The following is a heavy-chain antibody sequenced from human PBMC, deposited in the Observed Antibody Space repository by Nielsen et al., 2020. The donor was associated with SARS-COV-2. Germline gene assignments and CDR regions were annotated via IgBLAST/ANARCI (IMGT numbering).Heavy chain of an antibody. Sequence: GESLKISCAASGLSVSSHDMNWVRQAPGKGLQWVSLIYSDGSTKYADSVKGRFTISRDNSKNTLYLQMNSLRAEDTAVYYCAKDKYQLLNYGMDVWGQGTTVTVSS. V-gene: IGHV3-53*01. CDR2: IYSDGST. CDR1: GLSVSSHD. D-gene: IGHD2-2*01. J-gene: IGHJ6*02. CDR3: AKDKYQLLNYGMDV.